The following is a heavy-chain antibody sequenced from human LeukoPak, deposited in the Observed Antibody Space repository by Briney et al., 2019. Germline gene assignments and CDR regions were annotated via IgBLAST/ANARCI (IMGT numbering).Heavy chain of an antibody. CDR3: ARVAFCGGDCYRNYFDN. CDR2: ISSSSSYI. D-gene: IGHD2-21*02. V-gene: IGHV3-21*01. J-gene: IGHJ4*02. Sequence: GGSLRLSCAASGFIFSSYSMNWVRQAPGKGLEWVSSISSSSSYIYYAESVKGRFTVSRDNAKNSLYLQMDSLRAEDTAVYYCARVAFCGGDCYRNYFDNWGQGTLVTVSS. CDR1: GFIFSSYS.